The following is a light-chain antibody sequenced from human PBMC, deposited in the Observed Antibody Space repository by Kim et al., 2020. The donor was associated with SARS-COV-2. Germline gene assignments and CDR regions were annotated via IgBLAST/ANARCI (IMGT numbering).Light chain of an antibody. V-gene: IGKV3D-15*01. CDR1: QSVSSN. CDR3: QHYSNWPLT. Sequence: VSPGERATLSCRASQSVSSNLAWYQQKPGQAPRLLIYGASTRATGIPARFSGNGSGTEFTLTISSLQSEDFAVYHCQHYSNWPLTFGGGTKVDIK. J-gene: IGKJ4*01. CDR2: GAS.